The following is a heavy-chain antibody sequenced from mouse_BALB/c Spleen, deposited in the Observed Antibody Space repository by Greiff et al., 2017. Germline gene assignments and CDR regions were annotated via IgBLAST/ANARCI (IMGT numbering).Heavy chain of an antibody. CDR3: ARGYDYDYFDV. J-gene: IGHJ1*01. Sequence: EVKLVESGGGLVQPGGSRKLSCAASGFTFSSFGMHWVRQAPEKGLEWVAYISSGSSTIYYADTVKGRFTISRDNPKNTLFLQMTSLRSEDTAMYYCARGYDYDYFDVWGAGTTVTVSS. D-gene: IGHD2-4*01. CDR1: GFTFSSFG. V-gene: IGHV5-17*02. CDR2: ISSGSSTI.